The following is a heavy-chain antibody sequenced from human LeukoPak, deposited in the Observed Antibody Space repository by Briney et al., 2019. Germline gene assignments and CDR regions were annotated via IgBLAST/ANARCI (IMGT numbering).Heavy chain of an antibody. CDR1: GFTFSIDW. CDR2: INTDGSFT. J-gene: IGHJ4*02. V-gene: IGHV3-74*01. CDR3: ARERQLERLAFGKEGSAFDY. D-gene: IGHD1-1*01. Sequence: GGSLRLFCAASGFTFSIDWMHWVRQPPGKGLVWVSRINTDGSFTRYADSEKGRFTISRDNSKNTLYLQMNSLRAEDTAVYYCARERQLERLAFGKEGSAFDYWGQGTLVTVSS.